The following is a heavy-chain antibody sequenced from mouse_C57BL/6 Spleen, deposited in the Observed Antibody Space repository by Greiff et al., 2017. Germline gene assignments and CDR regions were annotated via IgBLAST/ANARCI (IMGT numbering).Heavy chain of an antibody. CDR1: GYSFTGYY. CDR2: INPSTGGT. D-gene: IGHD2-1*01. V-gene: IGHV1-42*01. Sequence: VQLQQSGPELVKPGASVKISCKASGYSFTGYYMNWVKQSPEKSLEWIGEINPSTGGTTYNQKFKAKATLTVDKSSSTAYMQLKSLTSEDSAVYYCARLDGNFDYWGQGTTLTVSS. J-gene: IGHJ2*01. CDR3: ARLDGNFDY.